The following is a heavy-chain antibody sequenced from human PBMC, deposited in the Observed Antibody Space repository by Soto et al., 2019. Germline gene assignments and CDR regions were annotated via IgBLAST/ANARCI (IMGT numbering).Heavy chain of an antibody. J-gene: IGHJ5*02. CDR3: ARDPGSGSYYGWFDP. CDR2: IYYSGST. V-gene: IGHV4-61*08. Sequence: TVVDGSISGGGCYRNWIRQPPGKGLEWIGYIYYSGSTNYNPSLKSRVTISVDTSKNQFSLKLSSVTAADTAVYYCARDPGSGSYYGWFDPWGQGTLVTVSS. CDR1: DGSISGGGCY. D-gene: IGHD3-10*01.